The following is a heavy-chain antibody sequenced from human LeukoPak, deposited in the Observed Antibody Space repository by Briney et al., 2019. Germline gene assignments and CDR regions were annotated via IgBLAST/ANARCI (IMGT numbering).Heavy chain of an antibody. CDR2: ISYDVSNK. V-gene: IGHV3-30*18. D-gene: IGHD3-22*01. J-gene: IGHJ4*02. CDR1: GFTFSSYG. Sequence: GGSLRLSCAASGFTFSSYGMHWVRQAPGKGLELVAVISYDVSNKYYADSVKGRFTISRDNSKNTLYLKMNSLRAEDTAVYYCAKGLYYYDSSGYSGVGYWGQGPLVTVSS. CDR3: AKGLYYYDSSGYSGVGY.